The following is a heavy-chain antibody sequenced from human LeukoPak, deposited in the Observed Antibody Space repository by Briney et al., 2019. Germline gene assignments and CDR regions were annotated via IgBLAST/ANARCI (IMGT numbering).Heavy chain of an antibody. CDR3: ARSGTTGTSWFDP. J-gene: IGHJ5*02. CDR1: GFTFSDYY. V-gene: IGHV3-11*04. D-gene: IGHD1-1*01. Sequence: GGSLRLSCAASGFTFSDYYMSWIRQAPGKGLEWVSYISSSGSTINYADSVKGRFTISRDNAKNSLYLQMNSLRAEDTAVYYCARSGTTGTSWFDPWGQGTLVTVSS. CDR2: ISSSGSTI.